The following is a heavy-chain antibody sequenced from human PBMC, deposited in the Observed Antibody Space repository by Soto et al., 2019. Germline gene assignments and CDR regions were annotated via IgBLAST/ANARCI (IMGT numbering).Heavy chain of an antibody. CDR2: INSGGSLI. CDR1: GFRFNEYE. Sequence: EVQLVEYGGGLVQPGGSLRLSCVGSGFRFNEYEINWVRQAPGKGLEWISYINSGGSLIYYAASVKGRFTISRDNYKDSVFLQMNSLRGDDTALYYCARETSYGQSATIVGEFWGQGTLVTVSS. J-gene: IGHJ4*02. D-gene: IGHD3-10*01. CDR3: ARETSYGQSATIVGEF. V-gene: IGHV3-48*03.